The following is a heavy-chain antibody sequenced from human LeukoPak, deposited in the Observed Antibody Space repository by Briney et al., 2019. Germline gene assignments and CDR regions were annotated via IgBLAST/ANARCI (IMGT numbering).Heavy chain of an antibody. V-gene: IGHV4-4*07. CDR1: GYSISSGYY. CDR3: AREITMVRGVITNWFDP. J-gene: IGHJ5*02. D-gene: IGHD3-10*01. Sequence: SETLSLTCTVSGYSISSGYYWSWIRQPAGKGLEWIGRIYTSGSTNYNPSLKSRVTMSVDTSKNQFSLKLSSVTAADTAVYYCAREITMVRGVITNWFDPWGQGTLVTVSS. CDR2: IYTSGST.